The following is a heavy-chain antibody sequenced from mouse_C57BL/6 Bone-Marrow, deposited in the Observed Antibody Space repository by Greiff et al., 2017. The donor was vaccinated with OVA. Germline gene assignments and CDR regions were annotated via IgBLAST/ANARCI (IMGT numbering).Heavy chain of an antibody. CDR3: ASRAYYDFYFDY. D-gene: IGHD2-4*01. CDR1: GYSITSGYY. CDR2: ISYDGSN. Sequence: EVKLLESGPGLVKPSQSLSLTCSVTGYSITSGYYWNWIRQFPGNKLEWMGYISYDGSNNYNPSLKNRISITRDTSKNQFFLKLNSVTTEDTATYYCASRAYYDFYFDYWGQGTTLTVSS. J-gene: IGHJ2*01. V-gene: IGHV3-6*01.